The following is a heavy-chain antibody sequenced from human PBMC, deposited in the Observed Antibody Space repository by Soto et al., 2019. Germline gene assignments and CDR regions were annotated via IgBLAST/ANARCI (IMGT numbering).Heavy chain of an antibody. J-gene: IGHJ4*02. Sequence: QPGGSLRLSCAASGFPFSSYAMTWVRQTPGKGLEWVSGISGSGGITYYADSVKGRFTISRDNSNNTLFLQMHSLRADDTAVYYCAKSLSASPSYFFDSWGQGTLVTVSS. CDR3: AKSLSASPSYFFDS. D-gene: IGHD2-2*01. V-gene: IGHV3-23*01. CDR2: ISGSGGIT. CDR1: GFPFSSYA.